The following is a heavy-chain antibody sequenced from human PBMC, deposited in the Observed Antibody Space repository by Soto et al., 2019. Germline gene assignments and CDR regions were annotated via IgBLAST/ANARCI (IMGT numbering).Heavy chain of an antibody. D-gene: IGHD3-9*01. J-gene: IGHJ5*02. V-gene: IGHV4-39*01. CDR3: ARSLVLRYFDTFDP. CDR1: GGSISSSSYY. CDR2: IYYSGST. Sequence: SETLSLTCTVSGGSISSSSYYWGWIRQPPGKGLEWIGSIYYSGSTYYNPSLKSRVTISVDTSKNQFSLKLSSVTAADTAVYYCARSLVLRYFDTFDPWGQGTLVTVSS.